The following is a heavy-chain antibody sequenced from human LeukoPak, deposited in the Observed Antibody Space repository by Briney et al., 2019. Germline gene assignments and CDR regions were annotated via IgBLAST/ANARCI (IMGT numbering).Heavy chain of an antibody. J-gene: IGHJ3*02. CDR1: GYTFTSYG. D-gene: IGHD1-26*01. CDR3: ARALVGATPHAFDI. V-gene: IGHV1-18*01. CDR2: INPYNGNT. Sequence: ASVKVSCKASGYTFTSYGISWVRQAPGQGLEWMGWINPYNGNTNYAHKLQGRVTMTTDTSTRTAYMELRSLRSDDTAVYYCARALVGATPHAFDIWGQGTMVTVSS.